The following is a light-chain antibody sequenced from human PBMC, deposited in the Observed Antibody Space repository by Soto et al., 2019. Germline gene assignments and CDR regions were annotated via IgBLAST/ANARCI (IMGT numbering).Light chain of an antibody. CDR3: QQHNSFSIT. CDR1: QSISSY. J-gene: IGKJ5*01. Sequence: DIQMTQSPSSLSASVGDRVTITCRASQSISSYLNWYKQKPGKAPKLLIYAASTLQSGVPSRFRGSGSGTEFTLTINSLKADDFATYYCQQHNSFSITFGQGTRLEI. V-gene: IGKV1-39*01. CDR2: AAS.